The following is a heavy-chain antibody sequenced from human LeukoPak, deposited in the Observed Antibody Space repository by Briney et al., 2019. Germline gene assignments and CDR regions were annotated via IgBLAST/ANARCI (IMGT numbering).Heavy chain of an antibody. J-gene: IGHJ6*03. CDR1: GYTFTSYD. Sequence: ASVKVSCKASGYTFTSYDINWVRQATGQGLEWMGWMNPNSGNTGYAQKFQGRVTMTRDTSISTAYMELSRLRSDDTAVYYCARVVPAAIPTSDYYYYMDVWGKGTTVTVSS. V-gene: IGHV1-8*02. CDR2: MNPNSGNT. D-gene: IGHD2-2*02. CDR3: ARVVPAAIPTSDYYYYMDV.